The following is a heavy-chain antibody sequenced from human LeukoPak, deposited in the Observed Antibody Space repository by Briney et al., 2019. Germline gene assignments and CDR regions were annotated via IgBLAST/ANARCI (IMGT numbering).Heavy chain of an antibody. CDR2: IYYSGST. Sequence: SETLSLTCTVSGGSISSYYWSWIRQPLGKGLEWIGYIYYSGSTNYNPSLKSRVTISVDTSKNQFSLKLSSVTAADTAVYYCARGRFKYYDYVWGSYRYMSFDYWGQGTLVTVSS. V-gene: IGHV4-59*01. CDR1: GGSISSYY. CDR3: ARGRFKYYDYVWGSYRYMSFDY. J-gene: IGHJ4*02. D-gene: IGHD3-16*02.